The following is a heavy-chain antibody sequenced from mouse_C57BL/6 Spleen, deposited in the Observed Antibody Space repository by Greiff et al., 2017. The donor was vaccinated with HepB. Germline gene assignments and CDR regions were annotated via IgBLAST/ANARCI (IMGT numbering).Heavy chain of an antibody. D-gene: IGHD2-3*01. CDR2: IYPGDGDT. CDR1: GYAFSSYW. CDR3: ARSGDGYYGSAMDY. Sequence: VQLQQSGAELVKPGASVKISCKASGYAFSSYWMNWVKQRPGKGLEWIGRIYPGDGDTNYNGKFKGKATLTADKSSSTAYMQLSSLTSEDSAVYFCARSGDGYYGSAMDYWGQGTSVTVSS. J-gene: IGHJ4*01. V-gene: IGHV1-80*01.